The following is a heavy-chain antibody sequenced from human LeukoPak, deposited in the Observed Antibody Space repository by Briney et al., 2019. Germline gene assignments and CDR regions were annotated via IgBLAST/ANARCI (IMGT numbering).Heavy chain of an antibody. V-gene: IGHV4-4*07. Sequence: SETLSLTCTVSGGSISSYYWSWIRQPAGKGLEWIGRIYASGSTNYNPSLKSRVTISVDTSKIQFSLKLSSVTAADTAVYYCARLALQEVGATQTYYLDYWGQGTLVTVSS. CDR3: ARLALQEVGATQTYYLDY. CDR1: GGSISSYY. D-gene: IGHD1-26*01. J-gene: IGHJ4*02. CDR2: IYASGST.